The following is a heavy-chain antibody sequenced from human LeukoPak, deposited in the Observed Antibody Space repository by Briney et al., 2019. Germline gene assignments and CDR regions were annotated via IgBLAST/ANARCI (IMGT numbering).Heavy chain of an antibody. V-gene: IGHV3-53*01. Sequence: GGSLRLSCVASGFTGNNNSLSWVRQSPGKVLEWVSLIYPSGAAYYADSVKGRFTISRDNTKNKVFLQMNSLRAEDTAMYFCARVFLPWYFDLWGRGTLVIVSS. CDR1: GFTGNNNS. CDR3: ARVFLPWYFDL. CDR2: IYPSGAA. J-gene: IGHJ2*01.